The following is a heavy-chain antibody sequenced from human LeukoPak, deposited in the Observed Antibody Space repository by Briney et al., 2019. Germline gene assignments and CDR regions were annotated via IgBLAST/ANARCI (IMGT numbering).Heavy chain of an antibody. CDR1: GYSFTSYC. Sequence: GESLKISCKVSGYSFTSYCIGWARQMPGKGLERMGIIYPGDSGPTYSPSFQGQVTISVDKSINTAYLQWSSLQASDTAMYYCGMSGDRVPLQDDVFDVWGQGTMVTVS. J-gene: IGHJ3*01. V-gene: IGHV5-51*01. D-gene: IGHD1-26*01. CDR2: IYPGDSGP. CDR3: GMSGDRVPLQDDVFDV.